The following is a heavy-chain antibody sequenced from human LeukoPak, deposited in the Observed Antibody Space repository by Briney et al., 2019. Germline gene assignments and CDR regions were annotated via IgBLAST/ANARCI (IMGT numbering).Heavy chain of an antibody. Sequence: SVKVSCKASGYTFTSYAISWVRQAPGQGLEWMGGIIPIFGTANYAQKFQGRVTITADESTSTAYMELSSLRSEDTAVYYCARGRTIAAADDYWGQGTLVTVSS. V-gene: IGHV1-69*13. D-gene: IGHD6-13*01. CDR1: GYTFTSYA. CDR2: IIPIFGTA. J-gene: IGHJ4*02. CDR3: ARGRTIAAADDY.